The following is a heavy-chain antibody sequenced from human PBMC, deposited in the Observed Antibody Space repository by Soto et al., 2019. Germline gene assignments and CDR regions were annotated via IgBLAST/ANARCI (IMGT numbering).Heavy chain of an antibody. V-gene: IGHV3-48*03. D-gene: IGHD2-21*02. J-gene: IGHJ4*02. CDR3: ASHPHTAG. CDR2: ISSSGSTI. Sequence: PVGSLRLSCAASGFPFISYEMNWVRQAPGKGLEWVSYISSSGSTIYYADSVKGRFTISRDNAKNSLYLQMNSLRAEDTAVYYCASHPHTAGWGQGTLVTVSS. CDR1: GFPFISYE.